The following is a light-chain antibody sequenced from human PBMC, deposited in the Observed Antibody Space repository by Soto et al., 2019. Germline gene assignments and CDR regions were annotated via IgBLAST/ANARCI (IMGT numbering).Light chain of an antibody. V-gene: IGLV2-14*01. J-gene: IGLJ2*01. CDR1: SSDVGGYNY. CDR2: DVS. CDR3: SSNTSSSPLRVV. Sequence: QSALTQPASVSGSPGQSITISCTGTSSDVGGYNYVSWYQQHPGKAPKLMIYDVSNRPSGVSNRFSGSKSGNTASLTLSGLQAEDEADYYCSSNTSSSPLRVVFGGGTKLTVL.